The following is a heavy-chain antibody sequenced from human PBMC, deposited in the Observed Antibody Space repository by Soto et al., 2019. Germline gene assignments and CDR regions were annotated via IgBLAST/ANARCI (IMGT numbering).Heavy chain of an antibody. CDR1: GYTFTSYG. Sequence: QVQLVQSGAEVKKPGASVKVSCKASGYTFTSYGISWVRQAPGQGLEWMGWISAYNGNTNYAQKLQGRVTMTTDTSTSTAYMELRSLRSDDTDVYYCARSYDSSGYYYYHNWFDPWGQGTLVTVSS. CDR3: ARSYDSSGYYYYHNWFDP. V-gene: IGHV1-18*01. CDR2: ISAYNGNT. J-gene: IGHJ5*02. D-gene: IGHD3-22*01.